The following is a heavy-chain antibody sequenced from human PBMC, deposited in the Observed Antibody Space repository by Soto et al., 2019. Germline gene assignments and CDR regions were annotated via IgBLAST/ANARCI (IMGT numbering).Heavy chain of an antibody. V-gene: IGHV4-39*01. CDR3: ARRVTRPERFDY. D-gene: IGHD4-4*01. J-gene: IGHJ4*02. Sequence: TLSLTCTVSGGSITRSTYYWGWIRQPPGKGLEWIGNIYYSGNTYYNPSLQSRVTISVDTSKNQFSLKLTSATAADTAVYYCARRVTRPERFDYWGPGTLVTVSS. CDR1: GGSITRSTYY. CDR2: IYYSGNT.